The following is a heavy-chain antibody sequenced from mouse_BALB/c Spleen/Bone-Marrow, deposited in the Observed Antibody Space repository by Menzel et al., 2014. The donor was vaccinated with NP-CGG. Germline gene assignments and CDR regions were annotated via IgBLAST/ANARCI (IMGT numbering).Heavy chain of an antibody. D-gene: IGHD1-1*01. Sequence: EVKLVESGGGLVQPGGSLRLSCATSGFTLTDYYMSWVRQPPGKALEWLGFIRNKANGYTTEYSASVKGRFTISRDNSQSIIYLQMNTLRAEDSATYYCARVTTAWFAYWGQGTLVTVSA. V-gene: IGHV7-3*02. CDR1: GFTLTDYY. J-gene: IGHJ3*01. CDR2: IRNKANGYTT. CDR3: ARVTTAWFAY.